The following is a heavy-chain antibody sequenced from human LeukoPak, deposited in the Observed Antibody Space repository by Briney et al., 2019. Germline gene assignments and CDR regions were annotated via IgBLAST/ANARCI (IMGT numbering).Heavy chain of an antibody. D-gene: IGHD1-26*01. CDR1: GDSISSSSYY. V-gene: IGHV4-39*01. J-gene: IGHJ5*02. CDR3: ARHRYSGSYYWFDP. CDR2: IYYSGNT. Sequence: SETLSLTCTVSGDSISSSSYYWGWIRQPPGKGLEWIANIYYSGNTYYNPSLESRVTISVVTSKNQFSLNVSSVTAADTAVYYCARHRYSGSYYWFDPGCQGTLVTVSS.